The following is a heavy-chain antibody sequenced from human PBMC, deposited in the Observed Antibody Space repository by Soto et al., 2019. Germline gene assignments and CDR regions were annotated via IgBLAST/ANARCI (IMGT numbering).Heavy chain of an antibody. CDR1: GFTFGGYT. CDR2: ITWDGINI. D-gene: IGHD5-12*01. J-gene: IGHJ1*01. V-gene: IGHV3-43*01. Sequence: GGSLRLSCTASGFTFGGYTMRWVRQAPGKGLGWVSLITWDGINIDYADSVRGRFTISRDNSKNSLYLQMNGLRHEDTAFYYCAKDGLASHWGQGTLVPVSS. CDR3: AKDGLASH.